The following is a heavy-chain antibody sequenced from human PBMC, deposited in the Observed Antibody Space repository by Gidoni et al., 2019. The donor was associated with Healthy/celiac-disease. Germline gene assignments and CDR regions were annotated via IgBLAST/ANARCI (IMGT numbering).Heavy chain of an antibody. D-gene: IGHD3-3*01. J-gene: IGHJ5*02. Sequence: QVQLVQSGAEVKKPGSSVKVSCTASGGTFSSYAISWVRQAPGQGLEWMGRIIPILGIANYAQKFQGRVTITADKSTSTAYMELSSLRSEDTAVYYCARDPRFGVDSPRPWGQGTLVTVSS. V-gene: IGHV1-69*04. CDR3: ARDPRFGVDSPRP. CDR1: GGTFSSYA. CDR2: IIPILGIA.